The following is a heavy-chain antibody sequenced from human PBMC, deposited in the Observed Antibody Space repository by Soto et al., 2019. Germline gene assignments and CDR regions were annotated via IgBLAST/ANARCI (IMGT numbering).Heavy chain of an antibody. CDR2: MYHSGST. V-gene: IGHV4-30-2*01. D-gene: IGHD2-2*01. CDR1: GGSISSGGYS. CDR3: ASVPDY. J-gene: IGHJ4*02. Sequence: TSETLSLTCAVSGGSISSGGYSWSWIRQPPGKGLEWIGYMYHSGSTYYNPSLKSRVTISIDRSKNQFSLKLSSVTAADTAVYYCASVPDYWGQGTLVTVSS.